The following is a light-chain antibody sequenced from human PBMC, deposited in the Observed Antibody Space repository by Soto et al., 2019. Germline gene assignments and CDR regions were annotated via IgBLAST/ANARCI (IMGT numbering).Light chain of an antibody. CDR1: QSVSASN. CDR3: QQYGSSPLYT. Sequence: EIVLTQSPGTLSLSPGERATLSCRARQSVSASNLAWYQQKPGQAPRLLIYSASSRATGIPDRFSGSGSGTDFTLTISRLEPEDFAVYYCQQYGSSPLYTFGQGTKLEIK. V-gene: IGKV3-20*01. J-gene: IGKJ2*01. CDR2: SAS.